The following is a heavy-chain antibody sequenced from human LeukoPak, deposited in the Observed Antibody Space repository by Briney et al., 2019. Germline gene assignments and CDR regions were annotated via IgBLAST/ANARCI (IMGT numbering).Heavy chain of an antibody. CDR1: GFTFDDYG. CDR2: INWNGGST. Sequence: GGSLRLSCAASGFTFDDYGMSWVRQAPGKGLDWVSGINWNGGSTGYADSVKGRFTISRDNAKNSLYLQMNSLRAEDTALYYCARWGYYYDSSGYYHGIDYWGQGTLVTVSS. D-gene: IGHD3-22*01. J-gene: IGHJ4*02. CDR3: ARWGYYYDSSGYYHGIDY. V-gene: IGHV3-20*04.